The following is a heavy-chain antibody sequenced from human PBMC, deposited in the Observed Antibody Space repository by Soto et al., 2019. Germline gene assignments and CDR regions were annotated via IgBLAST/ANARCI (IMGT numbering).Heavy chain of an antibody. J-gene: IGHJ4*02. V-gene: IGHV3-23*01. CDR3: AKGRYGDYDY. Sequence: EVQLLESGGGLVQPGGSLRLSCAASGFTFSSYAMSWVRQAPGKGLEWVSAISGSGGSTYYADYVKGRFTISRDNSKNTRYLQMNSLRADDTAVYYCAKGRYGDYDYWGQGNLVTVSS. CDR2: ISGSGGST. CDR1: GFTFSSYA. D-gene: IGHD4-17*01.